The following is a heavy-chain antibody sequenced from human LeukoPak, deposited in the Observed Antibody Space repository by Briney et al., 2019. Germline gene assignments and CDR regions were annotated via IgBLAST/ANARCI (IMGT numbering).Heavy chain of an antibody. CDR3: ARGSAVRLLDY. V-gene: IGHV4-61*02. CDR2: IYTSGNT. Sequence: SQTLSLTCTVSGGSISSGSYYWSWIRQPAGKGLEWIGRIYTSGNTNYNPSLKSRVTISEDTSKNQFSLKLSSVTAADTAVYYCARGSAVRLLDYWGQGTLVSVSS. CDR1: GGSISSGSYY. J-gene: IGHJ4*02. D-gene: IGHD6-6*01.